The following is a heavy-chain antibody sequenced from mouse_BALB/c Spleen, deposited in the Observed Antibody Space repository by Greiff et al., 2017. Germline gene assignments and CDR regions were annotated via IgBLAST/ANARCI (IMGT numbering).Heavy chain of an antibody. CDR1: GFSLTSYG. CDR2: IWSGGST. Sequence: VQVVESGPGLVQPTQSLSITCTVSGFSLTSYGVHWVRQSPGKGLEWLGVIWSGGSTDYNAAFISRLSISKDNSKSQVFFKMNSLQANDTAIYYCARKGDEDYYAMDYWGQGTSVTVSS. CDR3: ARKGDEDYYAMDY. V-gene: IGHV2-2*02. J-gene: IGHJ4*01.